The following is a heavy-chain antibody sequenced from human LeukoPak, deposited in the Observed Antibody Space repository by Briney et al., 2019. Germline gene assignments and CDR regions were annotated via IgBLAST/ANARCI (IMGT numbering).Heavy chain of an antibody. D-gene: IGHD3-22*01. Sequence: SQTLSLTCTVSGGSISSGGYYWSWIRQHPGKGLEWIGYIYYSGSTYYNPSPKSRVTISVDTSKNQFSLKLSSVTAADTAVYYCAGGDDSSGYYGSDYWGQGTLVTVSS. CDR3: AGGDDSSGYYGSDY. CDR1: GGSISSGGYY. V-gene: IGHV4-31*03. J-gene: IGHJ4*02. CDR2: IYYSGST.